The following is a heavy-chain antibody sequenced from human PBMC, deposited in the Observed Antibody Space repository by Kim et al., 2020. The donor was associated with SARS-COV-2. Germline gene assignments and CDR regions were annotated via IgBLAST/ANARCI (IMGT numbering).Heavy chain of an antibody. Sequence: ADSVKGRFTSARDNAKNSLYLQMSSLGAEDATLYYCAIDMGDILTGLFDYWGQGTLVTVSS. J-gene: IGHJ4*02. V-gene: IGHV3-9*01. D-gene: IGHD3-9*01. CDR3: AIDMGDILTGLFDY.